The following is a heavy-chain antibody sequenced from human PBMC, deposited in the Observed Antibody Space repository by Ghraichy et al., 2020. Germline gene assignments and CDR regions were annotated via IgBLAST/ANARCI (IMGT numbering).Heavy chain of an antibody. Sequence: LRLSCAASGFTFSRYGMHWVRQAPGKGLEWVAVISYDGNSKYSPDYRFTISRDNSKNTLYLQMNSLRAEDTAVYYCAKERDTSGYYSFRGDYYGMDVWGQGTTVTVSS. D-gene: IGHD3-22*01. CDR1: GFTFSRYG. V-gene: IGHV3-30*18. CDR2: ISYDGNSK. J-gene: IGHJ6*02. CDR3: AKERDTSGYYSFRGDYYGMDV.